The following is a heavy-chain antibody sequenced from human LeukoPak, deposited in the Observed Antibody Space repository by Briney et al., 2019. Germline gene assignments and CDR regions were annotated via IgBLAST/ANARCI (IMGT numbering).Heavy chain of an antibody. CDR3: ARRHVEYSSSSDPYYFDY. CDR2: IYTSGST. Sequence: SETLSLTCTVSGGSINSYWSWIRQPAGKGLEWIGRIYTSGSTNYNPSLKSRVTISVDTSKNQFSLKLSSVTAADTAVYYCARRHVEYSSSSDPYYFDYWGQGTLVTVSS. V-gene: IGHV4-4*07. CDR1: GGSINSY. J-gene: IGHJ4*02. D-gene: IGHD6-6*01.